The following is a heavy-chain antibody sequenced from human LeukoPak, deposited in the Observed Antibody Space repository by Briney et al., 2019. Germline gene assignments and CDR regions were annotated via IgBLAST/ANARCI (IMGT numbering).Heavy chain of an antibody. CDR2: INQDGSEK. Sequence: GGSLRLSCAASGFTFSSYWMSWVRQAPGKGLEWVANINQDGSEKYYVDSVKGRFTISRDNAKNSLYLQMNSLRAEDTAVYYCARDPDYGDYESYGMDVWGQGTTVTVSS. D-gene: IGHD4-17*01. CDR1: GFTFSSYW. CDR3: ARDPDYGDYESYGMDV. J-gene: IGHJ6*02. V-gene: IGHV3-7*01.